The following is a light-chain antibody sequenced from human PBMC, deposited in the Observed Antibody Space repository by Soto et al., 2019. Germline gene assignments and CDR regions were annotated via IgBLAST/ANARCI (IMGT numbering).Light chain of an antibody. J-gene: IGKJ1*01. Sequence: DIQMTQSPSTLSASVGDRVTITCRASQSISDLLAWYQQKPGKAPKLLIYKASSLKSGVPSRFSGSGSGTEYTLTISSLQPDYFASYYCQQYNAYWTFGQGTKVEIK. V-gene: IGKV1-5*03. CDR3: QQYNAYWT. CDR2: KAS. CDR1: QSISDL.